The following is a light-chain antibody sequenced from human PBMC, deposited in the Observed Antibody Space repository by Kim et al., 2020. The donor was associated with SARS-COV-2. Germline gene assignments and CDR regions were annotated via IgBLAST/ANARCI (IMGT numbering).Light chain of an antibody. CDR1: SSDVGNY. V-gene: IGLV2-11*01. Sequence: QSALTQPRSVSGSPGQSVTISCTGTSSDVGNYVSWYQQHPGKAPKLLIYDVSERPSGVPDRFSGSKSDNTASLTISGLQAEDEADYYCCSFAGSYTFVVFGGGTQLTVL. J-gene: IGLJ2*01. CDR3: CSFAGSYTFVV. CDR2: DVS.